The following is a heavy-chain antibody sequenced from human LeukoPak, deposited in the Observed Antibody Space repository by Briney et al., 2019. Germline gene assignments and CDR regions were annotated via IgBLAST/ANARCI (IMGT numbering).Heavy chain of an antibody. CDR2: IYYSGST. CDR3: ARHPPSWGDYYGSGGYFDY. D-gene: IGHD3-10*01. J-gene: IGHJ4*02. V-gene: IGHV4-30-4*08. CDR1: GGSISSGDYY. Sequence: SQTLSLTCTVSGGSISSGDYYWSWIRQPPGKGLEWIGYIYYSGSTYYNPSLKSRVTISVDTSKNQFSLKLSSVTAAGTAVYYCARHPPSWGDYYGSGGYFDYWGQGTLVTVSS.